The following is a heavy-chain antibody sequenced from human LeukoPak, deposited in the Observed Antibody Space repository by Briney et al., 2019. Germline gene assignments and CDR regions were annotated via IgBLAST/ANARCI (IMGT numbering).Heavy chain of an antibody. V-gene: IGHV3-13*01. D-gene: IGHD2-21*02. Sequence: PGGSLRLSCAASGFTFSRYEMHWVRHAPGKGLEWVSAISAAGDTYYLDSVKGRFTISRENAKNSLYLQMNSLRAGDTAVYYCVALGDRIYWGQGTLVTVSS. CDR1: GFTFSRYE. CDR2: ISAAGDT. J-gene: IGHJ4*02. CDR3: VALGDRIY.